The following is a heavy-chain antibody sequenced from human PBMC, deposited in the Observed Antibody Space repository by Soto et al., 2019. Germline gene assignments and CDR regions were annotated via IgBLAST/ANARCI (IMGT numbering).Heavy chain of an antibody. CDR1: GYTFTNSA. CDR2: IVVGSGDT. Sequence: QMQLVQSGPEVKKPGTSVKVSCKGSGYTFTNSAVQWVRQARGQRLEWMGWIVVGSGDTKYAQKFQERVTFPRDVSTSTAYMELSSLKSEDTAVYYWAADVGYLWGQGTLVTVSS. V-gene: IGHV1-58*01. D-gene: IGHD1-26*01. J-gene: IGHJ5*02. CDR3: AADVGYL.